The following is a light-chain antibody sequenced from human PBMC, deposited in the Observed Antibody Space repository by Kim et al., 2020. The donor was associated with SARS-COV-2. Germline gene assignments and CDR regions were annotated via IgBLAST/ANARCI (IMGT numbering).Light chain of an antibody. CDR2: RND. CDR3: AAWDDSVSGWL. CDR1: SSNIGKNY. Sequence: GQSITISCSGGSSNIGKNYGYWFQQFPGRAPKLLIYRNDQRPSGVPDRFSGSKSGTSASLAISGLRSEDEADYYCAAWDDSVSGWLFGGGTKVTVL. V-gene: IGLV1-47*01. J-gene: IGLJ2*01.